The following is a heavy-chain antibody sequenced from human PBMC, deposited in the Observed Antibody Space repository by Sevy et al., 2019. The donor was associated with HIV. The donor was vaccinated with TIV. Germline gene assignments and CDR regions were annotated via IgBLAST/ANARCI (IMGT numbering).Heavy chain of an antibody. Sequence: GGSLRLSCVASGFNFNNHAMHWVRQAPGKGLEWVAFIRYDGSKEFYADSVKRRFTISRDNSKNTLYLEMNSLRPEDTAVYYCARDRKVLLVVYAIPFDVFDIWGQGTMVTVSS. CDR1: GFNFNNHA. CDR3: ARDRKVLLVVYAIPFDVFDI. J-gene: IGHJ3*02. CDR2: IRYDGSKE. V-gene: IGHV3-30*02. D-gene: IGHD2-8*02.